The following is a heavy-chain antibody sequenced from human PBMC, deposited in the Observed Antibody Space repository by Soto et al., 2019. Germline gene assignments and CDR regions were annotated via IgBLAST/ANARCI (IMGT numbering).Heavy chain of an antibody. CDR2: IYYSGST. V-gene: IGHV4-59*01. J-gene: IGHJ5*02. CDR3: ARGVLDIAAAGTGWFDP. D-gene: IGHD6-13*01. CDR1: GGSISSYY. Sequence: SETLSLTCTVSGGSISSYYWSWIRQPPGKGLEWIGYIYYSGSTNYNPSLKSRVTISVDTSKNQFSLKLSSVTAADTAVYYCARGVLDIAAAGTGWFDPRGQGTLVTVSS.